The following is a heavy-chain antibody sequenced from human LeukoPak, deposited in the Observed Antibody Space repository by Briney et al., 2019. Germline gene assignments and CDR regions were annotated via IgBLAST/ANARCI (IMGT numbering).Heavy chain of an antibody. CDR3: ARQGGYGDFDY. J-gene: IGHJ4*02. CDR2: IYLGDSDT. D-gene: IGHD5-12*01. V-gene: IGHV5-51*01. CDR1: GHSFSSYW. Sequence: GESLKISCKGSGHSFSSYWIGWVRQMPGKGLDWMGIIYLGDSDTRYSPAFQGQVTMSADKSINTAYLQWNSLKASDTAMYYCARQGGYGDFDYWGQGTLVTVSS.